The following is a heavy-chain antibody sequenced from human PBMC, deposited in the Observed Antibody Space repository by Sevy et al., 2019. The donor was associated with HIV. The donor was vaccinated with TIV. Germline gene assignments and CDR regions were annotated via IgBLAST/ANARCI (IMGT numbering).Heavy chain of an antibody. CDR1: GFTFSSYA. J-gene: IGHJ4*02. D-gene: IGHD5-18*01. CDR3: AKDGERGYSYGYCTY. CDR2: ISGSGGST. V-gene: IGHV3-23*01. Sequence: GGSLRLSCAASGFTFSSYAMSWVRQAPGKGLEWVSAISGSGGSTYYADSVKGRFTISRDNSKNTLYLQMNSLRAEDTAVYYWAKDGERGYSYGYCTYWGQGTLVTVSS.